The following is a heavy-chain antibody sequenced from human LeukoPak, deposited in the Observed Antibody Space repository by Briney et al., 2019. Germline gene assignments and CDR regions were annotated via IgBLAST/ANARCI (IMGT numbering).Heavy chain of an antibody. Sequence: GGSLRLSCAASGFTFSSCAMSWVRQAPGKGLEWVSTIRSGGGYTYYADSVKGRFTISRDNSKNTLYLQMNNLRPDDTAVYYCAREYVWGKGIQVTVSS. J-gene: IGHJ4*02. CDR3: AREYV. D-gene: IGHD2-8*01. CDR1: GFTFSSCA. CDR2: IRSGGGYT. V-gene: IGHV3-23*01.